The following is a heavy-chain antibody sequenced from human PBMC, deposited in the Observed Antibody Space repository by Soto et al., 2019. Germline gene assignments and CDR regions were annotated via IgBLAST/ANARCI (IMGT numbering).Heavy chain of an antibody. J-gene: IGHJ4*02. CDR1: GFSFSTNN. V-gene: IGHV3-48*02. D-gene: IGHD3-22*01. CDR3: ARSPITTIVAALSDY. CDR2: ISSSSSTI. Sequence: EVQLVESGGGLVQPGGSLRLSCAASGFSFSTNNMNWVRQAPGRGLEWVSYISSSSSTIYYADSVKGRFTISRDNAKNSLYLQMNSLRDEDTAVYFCARSPITTIVAALSDYWGQGTLVTVSS.